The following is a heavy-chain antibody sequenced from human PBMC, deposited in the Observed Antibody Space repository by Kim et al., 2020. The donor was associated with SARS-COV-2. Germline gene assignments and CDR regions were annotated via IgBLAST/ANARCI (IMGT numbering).Heavy chain of an antibody. CDR2: T. Sequence: TKYSPSFQGQVTIPADTSISPAYLQWSSLTASDTAIYYCARAHRSPLFDYWGQGTLVTVSS. CDR3: ARAHRSPLFDY. J-gene: IGHJ4*02. V-gene: IGHV5-51*01.